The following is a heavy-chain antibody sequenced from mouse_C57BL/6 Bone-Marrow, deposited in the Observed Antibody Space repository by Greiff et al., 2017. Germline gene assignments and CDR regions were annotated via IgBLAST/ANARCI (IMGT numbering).Heavy chain of an antibody. CDR3: ARHEKLLRKGLVWFAY. J-gene: IGHJ3*01. V-gene: IGHV1-62-2*01. Sequence: QVQLQQSGAELVKPGASVKLSCKASGYTFTEYTIHWVKQRSGQGLEWIGCFYPGSGSIKYNEKFKDKATLTADKSSSTVYMELSRLTSEDSAVYFCARHEKLLRKGLVWFAYWGQGTLVTVSA. D-gene: IGHD1-1*01. CDR2: FYPGSGSI. CDR1: GYTFTEYT.